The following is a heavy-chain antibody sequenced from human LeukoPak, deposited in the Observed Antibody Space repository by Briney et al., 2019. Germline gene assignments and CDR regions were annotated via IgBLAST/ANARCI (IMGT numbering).Heavy chain of an antibody. V-gene: IGHV3-53*01. D-gene: IGHD7-27*01. J-gene: IGHJ6*02. CDR3: ARGLGMGDYYYYGMDV. CDR1: GFIVSANY. Sequence: GGSLRLSCAASGFIVSANYMSWVRQAPGKGLEWVSVIYSGGSTYYADSVKSRFTISRDSSKNTLYLQMNSLRAGDTAVYYCARGLGMGDYYYYGMDVWGQGTTVTVSS. CDR2: IYSGGST.